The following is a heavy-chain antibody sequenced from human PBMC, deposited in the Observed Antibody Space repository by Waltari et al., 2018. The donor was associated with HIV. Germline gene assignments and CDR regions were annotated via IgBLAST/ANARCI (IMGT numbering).Heavy chain of an antibody. CDR1: GFTFSTSW. V-gene: IGHV3-7*01. CDR3: ARDLKDYDFWSPVDV. CDR2: IKQDGSEK. J-gene: IGHJ6*02. D-gene: IGHD3-3*01. Sequence: EVQLVESGGGLVQPGGSLRLYCAASGFTFSTSWMTWVRQAPGKGLEWLANIKQDGSEKYYADSVKGRFTVSRDNNKKSLYLQMSSLRAEDTAVYYCARDLKDYDFWSPVDVWGQGTTVTVSS.